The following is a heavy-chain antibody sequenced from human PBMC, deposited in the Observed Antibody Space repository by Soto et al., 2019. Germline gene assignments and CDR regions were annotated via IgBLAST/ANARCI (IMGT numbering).Heavy chain of an antibody. Sequence: AAVQVSCLASAYTFLAYYSQCVRQAPEQGIEWMGWINPNSGGKNYAQRVQGWVTMTRDRSISTAYMELSRLKSDDTAVYYCARVGGGLASLGYYGMDVWGQGTTVTVSS. D-gene: IGHD3-10*01. CDR2: INPNSGGK. J-gene: IGHJ6*02. V-gene: IGHV1-2*04. CDR3: ARVGGGLASLGYYGMDV. CDR1: AYTFLAYY.